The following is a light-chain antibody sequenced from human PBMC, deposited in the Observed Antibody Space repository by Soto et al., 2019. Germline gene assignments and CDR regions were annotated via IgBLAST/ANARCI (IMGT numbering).Light chain of an antibody. V-gene: IGKV1-33*01. Sequence: DIQMPQSPSTLSASVGHTVTITRSACQSISTWLAWYQQKPGKAPKLLIYDASNLETGVPSRFSGSGSGTDFTLTISSLRPEDIATYYCQQYLNVPLTFGQGTRLAIK. J-gene: IGKJ5*01. CDR3: QQYLNVPLT. CDR1: QSISTW. CDR2: DAS.